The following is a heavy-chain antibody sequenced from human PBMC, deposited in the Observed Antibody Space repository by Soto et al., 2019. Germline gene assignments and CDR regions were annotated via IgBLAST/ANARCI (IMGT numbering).Heavy chain of an antibody. CDR1: GASIITDNYF. Sequence: SETLSLTCTVSGASIITDNYFWVWIRQSPRRGLELIGSISYSGRTYDNPSLQSRVTISIDASKNQFSLKLTSVTTADTAVCYCARRRASDYGGNHHPYYFDRWGQGALVTVSS. CDR2: ISYSGRT. D-gene: IGHD4-17*01. CDR3: ARRRASDYGGNHHPYYFDR. J-gene: IGHJ4*02. V-gene: IGHV4-39*01.